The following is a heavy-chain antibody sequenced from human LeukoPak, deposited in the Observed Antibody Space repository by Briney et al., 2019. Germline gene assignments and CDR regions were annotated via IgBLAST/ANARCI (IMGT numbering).Heavy chain of an antibody. CDR3: ARVRAFYRAMVRGVKGRRDAFDI. D-gene: IGHD3-10*01. J-gene: IGHJ3*02. V-gene: IGHV4-30-4*07. CDR1: GVAISRGGYA. CDR2: IYHSGTT. Sequence: PSETLSLTCAVSGVAISRGGYAWNWIRQPPGKGLEWIAYIYHSGTTYYNPSLKSRATISVDTSKNQFSLKLSSVTAADTAVYYCARVRAFYRAMVRGVKGRRDAFDIWGQGTMVTVSS.